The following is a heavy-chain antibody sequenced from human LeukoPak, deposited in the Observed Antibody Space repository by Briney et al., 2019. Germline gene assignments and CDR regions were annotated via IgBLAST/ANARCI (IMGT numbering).Heavy chain of an antibody. CDR2: IYTSGST. Sequence: SETLSLTCTVSGGSISSYYWSWIRQPAGKGLEWIGRIYTSGSTNYNPSLKSRVTMSVDTSKNQFSLKLSSVTAADTAVYYCARVSPIAAAGTDYYYMDVWGKGTTVTVSS. J-gene: IGHJ6*03. CDR3: ARVSPIAAAGTDYYYMDV. V-gene: IGHV4-4*07. D-gene: IGHD6-13*01. CDR1: GGSISSYY.